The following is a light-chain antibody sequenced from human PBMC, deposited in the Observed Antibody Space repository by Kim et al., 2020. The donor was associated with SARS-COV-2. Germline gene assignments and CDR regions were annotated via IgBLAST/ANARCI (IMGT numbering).Light chain of an antibody. CDR3: EAWGSNSWV. J-gene: IGLJ3*02. Sequence: SVKLTCTLSSGHRSYTIAWHQQQPGKAPRYLMKLEGSGDYKKGSGVPDRFSGSSSGADRYLTSSNLQSEDEADYYCEAWGSNSWVFGGGTQLTVL. CDR1: SGHRSYT. V-gene: IGLV4-60*03. CDR2: LEGSGDY.